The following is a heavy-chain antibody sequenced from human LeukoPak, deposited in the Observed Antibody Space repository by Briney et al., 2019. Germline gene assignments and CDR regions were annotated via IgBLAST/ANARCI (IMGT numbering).Heavy chain of an antibody. J-gene: IGHJ4*02. V-gene: IGHV3-30*18. CDR3: AKGPLRGTAAAIDY. D-gene: IGHD2-2*01. CDR2: ISYDGRNK. Sequence: GGSLRLSCSASGFTFSTYWMSWVRQAPGKGLEWVAVISYDGRNKHYPDSVKGRFTISRDISTDTLWLQMDSLRTEDTAVYYCAKGPLRGTAAAIDYWGQGTLVTVSS. CDR1: GFTFSTYW.